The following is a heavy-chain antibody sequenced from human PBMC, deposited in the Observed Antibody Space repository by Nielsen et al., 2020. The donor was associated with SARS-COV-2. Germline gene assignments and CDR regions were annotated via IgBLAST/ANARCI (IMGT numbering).Heavy chain of an antibody. CDR3: AKLVGGDQSDY. V-gene: IGHV3-9*01. Sequence: GGSLRLSCAASGFTFDDYAMHWVRQAPGKGLEWVSGISWNSGSIGYADSVKGRFTISRDNAKNSLYLQMNNLRAEDTALYYCAKLVGGDQSDYWGQGTLVTVSS. J-gene: IGHJ4*02. CDR1: GFTFDDYA. CDR2: ISWNSGSI. D-gene: IGHD2-21*02.